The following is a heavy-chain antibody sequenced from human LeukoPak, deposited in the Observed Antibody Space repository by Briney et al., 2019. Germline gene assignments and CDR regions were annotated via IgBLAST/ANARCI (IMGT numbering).Heavy chain of an antibody. Sequence: GVSLRLSCAASGFTFRKCYFHGVRQAPGKGLEGGAAIGVTGDTYYEDAVKGRFTISREDAANSLYIEMRSLGAGDTALYYCTKEFCGSRAACAGGSYYDFWGRGAMVTVSS. CDR3: TKEFCGSRAACAGGSYYDF. CDR2: IGVTGDT. V-gene: IGHV3-13*01. CDR1: GFTFRKCY. J-gene: IGHJ2*01. D-gene: IGHD2-15*01.